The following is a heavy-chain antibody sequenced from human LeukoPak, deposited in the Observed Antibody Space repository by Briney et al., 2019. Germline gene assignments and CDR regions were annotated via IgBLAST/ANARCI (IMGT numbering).Heavy chain of an antibody. V-gene: IGHV1-18*01. J-gene: IGHJ4*02. Sequence: RASVKVSCKASGYTFTSYGISWVRQAPGQGLEWMGWISAYNGNTNYAQKLQGRVTMTTDTSTSTAYMELRSLRSDDTAVYYCARDWTYYYDSSGYSGDYWGQGTLVTVPS. D-gene: IGHD3-22*01. CDR3: ARDWTYYYDSSGYSGDY. CDR2: ISAYNGNT. CDR1: GYTFTSYG.